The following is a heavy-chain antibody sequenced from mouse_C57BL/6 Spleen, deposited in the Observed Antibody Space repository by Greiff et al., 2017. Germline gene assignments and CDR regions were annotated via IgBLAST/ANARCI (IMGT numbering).Heavy chain of an antibody. D-gene: IGHD2-3*01. V-gene: IGHV1-26*01. J-gene: IGHJ2*01. CDR3: ARKADGYYYFDY. CDR2: INPNNGGT. Sequence: VQLQQSGPELVKPGASVKISCKASGYTFTDYYMNWVKQSHGKSLEWIGDINPNNGGTSYNQKFKGKATLTVDKSSSTAYMELRSLTSEDSAVYYCARKADGYYYFDYWGQGTTLTVSS. CDR1: GYTFTDYY.